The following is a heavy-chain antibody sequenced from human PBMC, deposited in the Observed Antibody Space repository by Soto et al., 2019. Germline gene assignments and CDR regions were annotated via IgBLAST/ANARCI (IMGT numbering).Heavy chain of an antibody. CDR3: ARYDSSGYYWPYYYYGMDV. D-gene: IGHD3-22*01. CDR2: ISDSSSYI. J-gene: IGHJ6*02. CDR1: GFTFSTYN. Sequence: GGSLRLSCAASGFTFSTYNMNWVRQAPGKGLEWVSSISDSSSYIYYADSVKGRFTISRDNAKNSLYLQMNSLRAEDTAVYYCARYDSSGYYWPYYYYGMDVWGQGTTVTVSS. V-gene: IGHV3-21*01.